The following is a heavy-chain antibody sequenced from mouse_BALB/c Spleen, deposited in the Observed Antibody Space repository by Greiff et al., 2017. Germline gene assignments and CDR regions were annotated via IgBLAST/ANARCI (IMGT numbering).Heavy chain of an antibody. CDR1: GFTFTDYS. CDR2: IRNKANGYTT. J-gene: IGHJ4*01. D-gene: IGHD1-2*01. CDR3: ARALRPHEAMDY. V-gene: IGHV7-3*02. Sequence: DVKLVESGGGLVQPGGSLRLSCAPSGFTFTDYSMSWVRQPPGKALEWLGFIRNKANGYTTEHSASVKGRFTISRDKSQSILYLQMNTRGAEDSATYYCARALRPHEAMDYGGQGTSVTVSS.